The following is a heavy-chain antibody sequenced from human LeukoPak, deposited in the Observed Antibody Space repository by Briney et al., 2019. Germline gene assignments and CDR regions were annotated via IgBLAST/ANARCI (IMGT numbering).Heavy chain of an antibody. CDR1: GFTFGDYA. J-gene: IGHJ4*02. Sequence: GRSLRLSCAASGFTFGDYAMHWVRQVPGKGLERVSGISWNSDSVGYADSVKGRFTISRDNAKNSLYLQMNSLRAEDMALYSCAKGSCSSTRCCFDHWGQGTLVTVSS. V-gene: IGHV3-9*03. CDR2: ISWNSDSV. CDR3: AKGSCSSTRCCFDH. D-gene: IGHD2-2*01.